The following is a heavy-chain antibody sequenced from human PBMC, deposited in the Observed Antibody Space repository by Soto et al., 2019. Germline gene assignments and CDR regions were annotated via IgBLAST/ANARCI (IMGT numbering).Heavy chain of an antibody. V-gene: IGHV4-34*01. J-gene: IGHJ6*02. D-gene: IGHD5-18*01. Sequence: PSETLSLTCAVYGGSFSGYYWSWIRQPPGKGLEWIGEINHSGSTNYNPSLKSGVTISVDTSKNQFSLKLSSVTAADTAVYYCARGPPSWVQLWLSSDYYYGMDVWGQGTTVTVSS. CDR2: INHSGST. CDR1: GGSFSGYY. CDR3: ARGPPSWVQLWLSSDYYYGMDV.